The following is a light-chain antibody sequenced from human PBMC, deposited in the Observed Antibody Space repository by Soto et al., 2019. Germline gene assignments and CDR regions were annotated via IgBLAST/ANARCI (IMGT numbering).Light chain of an antibody. CDR3: QQSYSSPWT. Sequence: QMTQSPSTLSASVGDRVTISCRASQSVGSWLAWYQQKPGKAPKLLIYAPSNLESGVPSRFSGSGSGTDFTLTITSLQSEDFATYYCQQSYSSPWTFGHGTKVDIK. CDR2: APS. J-gene: IGKJ1*01. V-gene: IGKV1-39*01. CDR1: QSVGSW.